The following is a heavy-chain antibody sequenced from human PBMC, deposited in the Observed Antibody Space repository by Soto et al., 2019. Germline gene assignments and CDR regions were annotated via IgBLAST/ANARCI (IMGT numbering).Heavy chain of an antibody. J-gene: IGHJ5*02. CDR2: ISYDGSNK. CDR1: GFTFSSYG. Sequence: GGSLRLSCAASGFTFSSYGMHWVRQAPGKGLEWVAVISYDGSNKYYADSVKGRFTISRDNSKNTLYLQMNSLRAEDTAVYYCAKDRPWFDPWGQGTLVTVSS. CDR3: AKDRPWFDP. V-gene: IGHV3-30*18.